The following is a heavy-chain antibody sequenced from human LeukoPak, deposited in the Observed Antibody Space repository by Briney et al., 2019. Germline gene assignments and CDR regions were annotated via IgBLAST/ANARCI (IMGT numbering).Heavy chain of an antibody. Sequence: KPSETLSLTCTGSGGSIRSSSYYWGWIRQPPGKGLEWIGSIYYSGSTYYNPSLKSRVTISVDTSKNQFSLKLSSVTAADTAVYYCAIQSEAIAARSIVYYFDYWGQGTLVTVSS. D-gene: IGHD5-12*01. CDR3: AIQSEAIAARSIVYYFDY. CDR2: IYYSGST. CDR1: GGSIRSSSYY. V-gene: IGHV4-39*01. J-gene: IGHJ4*02.